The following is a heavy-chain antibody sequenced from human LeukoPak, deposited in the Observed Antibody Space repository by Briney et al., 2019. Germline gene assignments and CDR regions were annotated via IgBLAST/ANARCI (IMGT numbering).Heavy chain of an antibody. Sequence: GGSLRLSCAASGFTFSSYAMSWVRQAPGKGLEWVSAISGSGGSTYYADSVKGRFTISRDNSKNTLYLRMNSLRAEDTAVYYCAKESGYSGYDERSIDYWGQGTLVTVSS. V-gene: IGHV3-23*01. J-gene: IGHJ4*02. CDR2: ISGSGGST. CDR3: AKESGYSGYDERSIDY. D-gene: IGHD5-12*01. CDR1: GFTFSSYA.